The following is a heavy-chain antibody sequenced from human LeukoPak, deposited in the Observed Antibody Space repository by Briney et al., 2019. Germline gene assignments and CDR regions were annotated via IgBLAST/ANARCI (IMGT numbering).Heavy chain of an antibody. CDR1: GFIFSDYG. V-gene: IGHV3-30*18. J-gene: IGHJ3*02. D-gene: IGHD1-26*01. Sequence: GRSLRLSCAASGFIFSDYGMHWVRQAPGKGLEWVAVISYDGQNKYYADSVKGRFTISRDNSKNTVYVQMNSLRAADTALYYCAKVTAEAKWAAFDIWGQGTMVTVSS. CDR3: AKVTAEAKWAAFDI. CDR2: ISYDGQNK.